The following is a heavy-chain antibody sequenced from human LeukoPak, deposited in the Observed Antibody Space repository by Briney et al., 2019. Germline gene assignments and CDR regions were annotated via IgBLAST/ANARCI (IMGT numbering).Heavy chain of an antibody. CDR3: ARDGEPLGMDV. J-gene: IGHJ6*02. CDR2: INSDGSST. Sequence: GGSLRLSCAASRFTFSSYAMHWVRQAPGKGLVWVSRINSDGSSTSYADSVKGRFTISRDNAKNTLYLQMNSLRAEDTAVYYCARDGEPLGMDVWGQGTTVTVSS. V-gene: IGHV3-74*01. CDR1: RFTFSSYA.